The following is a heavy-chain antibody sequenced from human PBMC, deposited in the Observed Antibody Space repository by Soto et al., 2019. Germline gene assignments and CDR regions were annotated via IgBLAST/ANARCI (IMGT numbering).Heavy chain of an antibody. CDR1: GFILRNYW. V-gene: IGHV3-7*01. Sequence: GGSLRLSCADSGFILRNYWMSWVRQAPGMGLQWVASIKEDGSEKYYVDPVKGRFTISRENAKNSLYLEMNSLRAEDTAVYYCARESEDLTSNFDYWGQGTLVTVSS. CDR2: IKEDGSEK. CDR3: ARESEDLTSNFDY. J-gene: IGHJ4*02.